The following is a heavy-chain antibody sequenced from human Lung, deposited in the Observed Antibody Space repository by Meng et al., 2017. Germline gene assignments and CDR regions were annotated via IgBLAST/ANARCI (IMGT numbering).Heavy chain of an antibody. J-gene: IGHJ4*02. CDR3: ARDEDISAAGKLFGDY. CDR1: GYNFPDYW. D-gene: IGHD6-13*01. Sequence: VALVQSGAEVNKPGASWKVSCKPSGYNFPDYWLHWVRRAPGQGLEWMGRIDPKSGDTHYAQRFQGRVTMTGDTSISTAYMELSGLRSDDTAMYYCARDEDISAAGKLFGDYWGQGTLVTVSS. CDR2: IDPKSGDT. V-gene: IGHV1-2*06.